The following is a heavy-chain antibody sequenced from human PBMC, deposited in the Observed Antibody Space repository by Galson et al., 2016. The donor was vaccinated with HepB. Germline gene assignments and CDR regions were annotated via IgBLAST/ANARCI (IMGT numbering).Heavy chain of an antibody. CDR1: GDSVYNNGAA. J-gene: IGHJ6*02. V-gene: IGHV6-1*01. Sequence: CAISGDSVYNNGAAWVWIRQSTSRGLEWLGRTFYRSTWENHYAGSVKNRITISPDTSRNQFSLHLNYVTPEATAVYYCARAVMLCRGMDVWGQGTTVTVSS. CDR3: ARAVMLCRGMDV. CDR2: TFYRSTWEN. D-gene: IGHD2-8*01.